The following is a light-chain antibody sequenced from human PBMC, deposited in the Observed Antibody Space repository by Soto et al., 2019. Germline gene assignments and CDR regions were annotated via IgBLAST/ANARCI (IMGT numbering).Light chain of an antibody. CDR1: QGIRND. CDR2: AAS. J-gene: IGKJ1*01. Sequence: AIQMTQSPSSLSASVGDRVTITCLASQGIRNDLGWYQQKPAKAPKLLIYAASSLQSGVPSRFSGSGSGTDFTLTISSLQPEDFATYYCLQDYNYPCTFGQATKVDIK. CDR3: LQDYNYPCT. V-gene: IGKV1-6*01.